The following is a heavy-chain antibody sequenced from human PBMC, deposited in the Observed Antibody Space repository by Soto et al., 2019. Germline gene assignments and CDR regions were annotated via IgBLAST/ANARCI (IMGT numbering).Heavy chain of an antibody. D-gene: IGHD6-6*01. CDR2: ISYDGSNT. Sequence: QVQLVDSGGGVAQPGRSLRLSCAASGFTFSNYAMHWVRQAPGKGLEWVALISYDGSNTYYTDSVKGRFTISRDNSKNTLFLQMNSLRAEDTSVYFCARQQLAEYFFDYWAQGTLVTVSS. V-gene: IGHV3-30*03. J-gene: IGHJ4*02. CDR3: ARQQLAEYFFDY. CDR1: GFTFSNYA.